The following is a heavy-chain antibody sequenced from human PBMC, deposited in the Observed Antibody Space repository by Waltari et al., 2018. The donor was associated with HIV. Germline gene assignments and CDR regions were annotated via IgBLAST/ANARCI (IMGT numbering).Heavy chain of an antibody. CDR1: GYTFTSYD. J-gene: IGHJ5*02. CDR2: MNPNGGNT. Sequence: QVQLVQSGAEVKKPGASVKVSCKASGYTFTSYDIHWVRQATGQGLEWVGWMNPNGGNTGSAKRVQGRVTMTRNTSISTAYMELSSLRSEDTAVYYCALPRWDYYDSSGYMTWGQGTLVTVSS. V-gene: IGHV1-8*01. D-gene: IGHD3-22*01. CDR3: ALPRWDYYDSSGYMT.